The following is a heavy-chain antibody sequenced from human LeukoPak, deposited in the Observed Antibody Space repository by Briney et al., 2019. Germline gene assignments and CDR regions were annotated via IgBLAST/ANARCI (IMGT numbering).Heavy chain of an antibody. CDR1: GFTFGTYW. CDR2: LNRDGSEA. J-gene: IGHJ4*02. Sequence: GGSLRLSCTASGFTFGTYWMSWIRQTPEKGLEWVANLNRDGSEAYYLDSVKGRFTISRDIAKNSVYLQMNSLRADDTAVYYCARDFGPNSIDYWGQGTLVTVSS. CDR3: ARDFGPNSIDY. V-gene: IGHV3-7*01. D-gene: IGHD4/OR15-4a*01.